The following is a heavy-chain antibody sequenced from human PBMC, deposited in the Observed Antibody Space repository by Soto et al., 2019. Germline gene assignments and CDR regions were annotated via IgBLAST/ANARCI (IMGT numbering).Heavy chain of an antibody. Sequence: TSETLSLNCPVSGGSISSGASHWCWIRQPPGKGLEWIGFVYYTGNTYYNPSLKSRVTISVDTSKNQFSLKLSSVTAADTAVYYCARSDFWSGYYTDYWGQGTLVTVSS. D-gene: IGHD3-3*01. CDR1: GGSISSGASH. V-gene: IGHV4-30-4*08. CDR3: ARSDFWSGYYTDY. CDR2: VYYTGNT. J-gene: IGHJ4*02.